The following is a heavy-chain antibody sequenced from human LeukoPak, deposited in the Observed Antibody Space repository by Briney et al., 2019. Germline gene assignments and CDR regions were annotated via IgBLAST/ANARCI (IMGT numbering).Heavy chain of an antibody. J-gene: IGHJ5*02. D-gene: IGHD4-17*01. V-gene: IGHV3-11*04. CDR1: GFTFSDYY. Sequence: KSGGSLRLSCAASGFTFSDYYMSWIRQAPGKGLEWVSYISSSGSTIYYADSVKGRFTISRDNSKNTLYLQMNSLRAEDTAVYYCAKDRGRDYGLWFDPWGQGTLVTVSS. CDR3: AKDRGRDYGLWFDP. CDR2: ISSSGSTI.